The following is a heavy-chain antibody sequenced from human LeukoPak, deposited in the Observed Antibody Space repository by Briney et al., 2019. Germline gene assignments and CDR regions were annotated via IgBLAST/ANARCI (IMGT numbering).Heavy chain of an antibody. CDR3: AREALKQDAFDI. Sequence: SGGSLRLSCAASGFTFSDYYMNWLRQAPGKGLEWVSSISRGGNSIYYAESVKGRFTISRDNSKNTLYLQMNSLRAEDTAVYYCAREALKQDAFDIWGQGTMVTVSS. V-gene: IGHV3-11*01. J-gene: IGHJ3*02. CDR2: ISRGGNSI. CDR1: GFTFSDYY.